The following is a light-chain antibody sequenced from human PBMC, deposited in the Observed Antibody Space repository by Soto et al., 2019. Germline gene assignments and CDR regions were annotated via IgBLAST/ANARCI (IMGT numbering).Light chain of an antibody. J-gene: IGLJ3*02. V-gene: IGLV8-61*01. CDR3: VLFMGSGIWV. Sequence: QAVVTQEPSFSVSPGGTVTLTCGLSSGSVSTSYYPSWYQQTPGQAPRTLIYSTHTRSSGVPDRFSGSILGNKAALTITGAQAEDESDYYCVLFMGSGIWVFGGGTQLTVL. CDR1: SGSVSTSYY. CDR2: STH.